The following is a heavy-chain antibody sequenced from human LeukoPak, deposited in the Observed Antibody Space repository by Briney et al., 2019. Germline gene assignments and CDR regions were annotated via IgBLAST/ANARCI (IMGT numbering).Heavy chain of an antibody. CDR1: GFTFSSSA. J-gene: IGHJ2*01. CDR2: INGYMT. V-gene: IGHV3-23*01. Sequence: GGSLRLSCAASGFTFSSSAFSWVRQAPGKGLEWVSAINGYMTYYADSVKGRFTISRDNSENTVYLQMDSLRAADTAVYYCTRWTDWYFDLWGRGTLVTVSS. D-gene: IGHD3/OR15-3a*01. CDR3: TRWTDWYFDL.